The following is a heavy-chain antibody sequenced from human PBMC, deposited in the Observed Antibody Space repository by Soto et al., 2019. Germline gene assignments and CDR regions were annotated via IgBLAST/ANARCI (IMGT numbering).Heavy chain of an antibody. CDR2: ISPDDSET. J-gene: IGHJ4*02. CDR3: ARGKYSYGYDFDY. D-gene: IGHD5-18*01. Sequence: GESLKISCKGSGYTFPSYWVGWVRQMPGKGLEWMGIISPDDSETNYNPSLKSRVTISVDTSKNQFSLKLSSVTAADTAVYYCARGKYSYGYDFDYWGQGTLVTVSS. V-gene: IGHV5-51*01. CDR1: GYTFPSYW.